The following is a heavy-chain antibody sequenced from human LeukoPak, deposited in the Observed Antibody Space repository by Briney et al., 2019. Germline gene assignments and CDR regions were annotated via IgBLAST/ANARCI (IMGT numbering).Heavy chain of an antibody. V-gene: IGHV3-21*01. CDR2: ISSSSSYI. CDR3: AKYPYSSSPFDY. J-gene: IGHJ4*02. Sequence: PGGSLRLSCAASGFTFSSYSMNWVRQAPGKGLEWVSSISSSSSYIYYADSMKGRFTISRDNSKNTLYLQMNSLRVEDTAVYYCAKYPYSSSPFDYWGQGTLVTVSS. D-gene: IGHD6-6*01. CDR1: GFTFSSYS.